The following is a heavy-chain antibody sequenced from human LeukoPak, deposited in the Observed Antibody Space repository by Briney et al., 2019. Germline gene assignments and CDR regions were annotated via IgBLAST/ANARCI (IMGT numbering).Heavy chain of an antibody. Sequence: PSETLSLTCAVYGGSFSGYYWSWIRQPPGKGLEWIGEINHSGSTNYNPSLKSRVTISVDTSKNQFSLKLSSVTAADTAVYYCARDHNPDCSGGSCYSLPFYYYGMDVWGQGTTVTVSS. CDR3: ARDHNPDCSGGSCYSLPFYYYGMDV. CDR2: INHSGST. V-gene: IGHV4-34*01. CDR1: GGSFSGYY. D-gene: IGHD2-15*01. J-gene: IGHJ6*02.